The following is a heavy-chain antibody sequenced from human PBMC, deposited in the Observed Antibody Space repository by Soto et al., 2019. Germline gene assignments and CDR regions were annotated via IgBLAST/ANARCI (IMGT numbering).Heavy chain of an antibody. J-gene: IGHJ3*02. CDR3: ARDGQDSSGYYSVYI. D-gene: IGHD3-22*01. CDR2: IYYSGST. CDR1: GGSISSGGYY. V-gene: IGHV4-31*03. Sequence: QVQLQESGPGLVKPSQTLSLTCTVSGGSISSGGYYWSWIRQHPGKGLEWIGYIYYSGSTYYNPSLQSRVTISVDTSQKQFSLKLSSVTAADTAVYYCARDGQDSSGYYSVYIWGQGTMVTVSS.